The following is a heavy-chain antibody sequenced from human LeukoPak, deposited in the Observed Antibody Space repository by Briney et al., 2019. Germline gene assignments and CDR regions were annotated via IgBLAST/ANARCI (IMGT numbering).Heavy chain of an antibody. CDR1: GFTFSTYW. CDR3: ARDYGGHGMDV. V-gene: IGHV3-74*01. CDR2: ISSDGSIT. D-gene: IGHD4-23*01. J-gene: IGHJ6*02. Sequence: GGSLRLSCAASGFTFSTYWMHWVRQAPGKGLVWVSRISSDGSITGYADSVKGRFTISRDNAKNTLYLQMNSLRAEDTAVYYCARDYGGHGMDVWGQGTTVTVSS.